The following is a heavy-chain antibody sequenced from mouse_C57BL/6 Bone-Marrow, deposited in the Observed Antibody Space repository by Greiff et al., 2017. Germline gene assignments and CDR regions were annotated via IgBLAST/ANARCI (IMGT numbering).Heavy chain of an antibody. Sequence: VKLVESGAELARPGASVKLSCKASGYTFTSYGISWVKQRTGQGLEWIGEIYPRSGNTYYNEKFKGKATLTADKSSSTAYMELRSLTSEDSAVYFCARYYYGPYWYFDVWGTGTTVTVSS. CDR2: IYPRSGNT. D-gene: IGHD1-1*01. J-gene: IGHJ1*03. CDR1: GYTFTSYG. V-gene: IGHV1-81*01. CDR3: ARYYYGPYWYFDV.